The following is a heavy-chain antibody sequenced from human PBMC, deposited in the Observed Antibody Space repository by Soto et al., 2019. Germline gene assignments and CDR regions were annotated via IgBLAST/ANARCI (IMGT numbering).Heavy chain of an antibody. D-gene: IGHD3-10*01. CDR2: IKQDGSET. CDR1: GFTFTNYR. Sequence: EVHLVESGGGLVRPGESLRLSCAASGFTFTNYRMSWLRQAPGKGLEWVANIKQDGSETRYVASVKGRFTISRDNAKNSLFLHMNSLRAEDTAIYYCARSYGTGFLSGYWGQGTLVTVST. CDR3: ARSYGTGFLSGY. V-gene: IGHV3-7*01. J-gene: IGHJ4*02.